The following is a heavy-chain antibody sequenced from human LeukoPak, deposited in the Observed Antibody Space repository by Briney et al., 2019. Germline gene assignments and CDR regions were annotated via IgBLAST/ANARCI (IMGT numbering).Heavy chain of an antibody. J-gene: IGHJ4*02. CDR2: IYTSGST. CDR1: GGSISSYY. D-gene: IGHD6-19*01. V-gene: IGHV4-4*07. CDR3: ARDNPPQYNSGWFAY. Sequence: SETLSLTCTVSGGSISSYYWSWIRQPAGKGLEWIGRIYTSGSTNANPSLKSRVTMSVDTSESQFSLKLSSVTAADTAVYYCARDNPPQYNSGWFAYWGQGTLVTVSS.